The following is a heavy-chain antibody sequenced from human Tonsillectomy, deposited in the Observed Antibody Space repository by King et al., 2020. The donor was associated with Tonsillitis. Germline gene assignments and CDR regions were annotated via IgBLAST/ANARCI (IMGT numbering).Heavy chain of an antibody. Sequence: ITLKESGPTLVKPTQTLTLTCTFSGFSLSTSGVDVGWIRQPPGKALEWLALIYWDDDKRYNPSLKNRLTITKDTSKNHVVLTMTNMDPVDTATYYWAHRRSGWFNYVRSGYLDYWGQGTLVTVSS. CDR1: GFSLSTSGVD. CDR2: IYWDDDK. CDR3: AHRRSGWFNYVRSGYLDY. J-gene: IGHJ4*02. V-gene: IGHV2-5*02. D-gene: IGHD3-22*01.